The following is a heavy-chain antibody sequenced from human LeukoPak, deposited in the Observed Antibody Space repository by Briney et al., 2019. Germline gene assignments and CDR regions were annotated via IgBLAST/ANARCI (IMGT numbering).Heavy chain of an antibody. Sequence: GASVKVSCKASGGTFSSYAISWVRQAPGQGLEWMGRIIPILGIANYAQKFQGRVTITADKSTSTAYMELSSLRSEDTAVYYCATRIQLWLIPFGYWGQGTLVTVSS. V-gene: IGHV1-69*04. D-gene: IGHD5-18*01. CDR3: ATRIQLWLIPFGY. J-gene: IGHJ4*02. CDR1: GGTFSSYA. CDR2: IIPILGIA.